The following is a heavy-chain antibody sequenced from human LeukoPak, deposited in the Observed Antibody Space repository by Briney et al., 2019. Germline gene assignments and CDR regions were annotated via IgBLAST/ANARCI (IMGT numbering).Heavy chain of an antibody. J-gene: IGHJ4*02. D-gene: IGHD3-22*01. CDR2: ISSNGRTT. CDR1: GFTFNNYA. Sequence: GGSLRLSCAASGFTFNNYAMTWVRQAPGKGLDWVSLISSNGRTTHYAGSVKGRFTISRDNSKNTVYLQMNSLRADDTALYYCAKDLYYFDGDYWGQGTQVTVSS. V-gene: IGHV3-23*01. CDR3: AKDLYYFDGDY.